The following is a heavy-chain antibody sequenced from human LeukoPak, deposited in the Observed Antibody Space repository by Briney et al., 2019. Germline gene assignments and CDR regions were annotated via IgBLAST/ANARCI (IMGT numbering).Heavy chain of an antibody. CDR3: ARDIEGAMGIRDY. CDR2: INPNSGST. CDR1: GYTFTGYY. D-gene: IGHD3-16*01. J-gene: IGHJ4*02. V-gene: IGHV1-2*02. Sequence: ASVKVSCKASGYTFTGYYMHWVRQAPGQGLEWMGWINPNSGSTNYAQKFQGRVTMTRDTSISTAYMELSRLRSDDTAVYYCARDIEGAMGIRDYWGQGTLVTVSS.